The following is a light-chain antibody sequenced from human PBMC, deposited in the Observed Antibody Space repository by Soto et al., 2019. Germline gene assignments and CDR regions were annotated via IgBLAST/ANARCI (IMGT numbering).Light chain of an antibody. V-gene: IGLV4-69*01. CDR3: QTWGTGIWV. Sequence: QTVVTQSPSASASLGASVKLTCTLSSGHSTYAIAWHQQQPEKGPRYLMNLNSDGSHSKGDGIPDRFSGSSSGTERYLTISSLQSEDEADYYFQTWGTGIWVFGGGTKLTVL. CDR1: SGHSTYA. CDR2: LNSDGSH. J-gene: IGLJ3*02.